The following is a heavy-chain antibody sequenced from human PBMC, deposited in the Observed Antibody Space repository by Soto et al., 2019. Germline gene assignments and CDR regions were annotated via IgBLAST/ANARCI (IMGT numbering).Heavy chain of an antibody. CDR2: IQNSGST. CDR3: ARQYCDFWSGYHL. J-gene: IGHJ4*02. D-gene: IGHD3-3*01. Sequence: PSETLSLTCTVSGDSISNGDFYWSWIRQPAGRGLEWIGYIQNSGSTSYNPSLESRVTISLDTSKNLFSLKLNSVTAADTAVYFCARQYCDFWSGYHLGGQGTLVPVSS. CDR1: GDSISNGDFY. V-gene: IGHV4-30-4*01.